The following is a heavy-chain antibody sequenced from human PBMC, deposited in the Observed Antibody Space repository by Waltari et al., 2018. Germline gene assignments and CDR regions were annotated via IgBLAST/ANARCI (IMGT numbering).Heavy chain of an antibody. V-gene: IGHV4-39*01. D-gene: IGHD1-1*01. Sequence: QLQLQESGPGLVKPSETLSLTCAVSADSISSSNYWAWIRQPPGKGLEWVGTISYSGATYYDSSLKSRGTISADASKTQFSLKLSSVTAADTAVYYCARKTTGTILDYWGQGTLVIVSS. J-gene: IGHJ4*02. CDR3: ARKTTGTILDY. CDR2: ISYSGAT. CDR1: ADSISSSNY.